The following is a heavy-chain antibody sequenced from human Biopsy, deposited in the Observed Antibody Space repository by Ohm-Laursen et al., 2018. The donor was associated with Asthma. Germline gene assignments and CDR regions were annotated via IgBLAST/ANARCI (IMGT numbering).Heavy chain of an antibody. CDR1: GFSFSNFG. D-gene: IGHD3-22*01. V-gene: IGHV3-53*01. J-gene: IGHJ4*02. Sequence: GSLRLSCAASGFSFSNFGMFWVRQAPGKGLEWVSVIYSGGTSHTADSVRGRFTISRDYSKNTLYLQMHSLRAEDTAVYYCARGDSSNWSHYYFDYWGQGTLVTVSS. CDR2: IYSGGTS. CDR3: ARGDSSNWSHYYFDY.